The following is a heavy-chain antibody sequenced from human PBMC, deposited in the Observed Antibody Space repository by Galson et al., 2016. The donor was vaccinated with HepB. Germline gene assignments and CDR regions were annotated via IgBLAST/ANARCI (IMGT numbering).Heavy chain of an antibody. CDR1: GGSVSSGRYY. J-gene: IGHJ4*02. CDR3: ARGYYDSSGFRFDY. D-gene: IGHD3-22*01. CDR2: MYYSGST. Sequence: SETLSLTCTVSGGSVSSGRYYWTWIRQPPGKGLQWIGYMYYSGSTNYNPSLKSRVTISGDTSKNQFSLKLTSVTAADTAVLYCARGYYDSSGFRFDYWGQGMQVTVSS. V-gene: IGHV4-61*01.